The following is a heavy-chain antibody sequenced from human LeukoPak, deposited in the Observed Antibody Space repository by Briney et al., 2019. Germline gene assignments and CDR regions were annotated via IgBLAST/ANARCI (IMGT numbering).Heavy chain of an antibody. Sequence: GGSLRLSCAASGFTFSSYSMNWIRQAPGKGLEWVAVISYDGTTKYFADSVRGRFTISRDNSRNTVNLQMNSLRAEDTALYFCTRGQEGYYFDFWGRGTRVIVSS. CDR2: ISYDGTTK. CDR1: GFTFSSYS. J-gene: IGHJ2*01. V-gene: IGHV3-33*08. CDR3: TRGQEGYYFDF. D-gene: IGHD5-18*01.